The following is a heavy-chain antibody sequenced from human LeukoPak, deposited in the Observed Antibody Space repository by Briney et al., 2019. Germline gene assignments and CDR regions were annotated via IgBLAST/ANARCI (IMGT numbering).Heavy chain of an antibody. CDR2: IHYSGST. CDR3: VRLASGLIDY. V-gene: IGHV4-39*01. J-gene: IGHJ4*02. CDR1: GGSIDNSHYY. D-gene: IGHD6-19*01. Sequence: SETLSLTCTVSGGSIDNSHYYWGWIRQPPGEGLEWIASIHYSGSTHYNPSLKSRVTISVDTSKNQFSLKLSSVTAADTAAYYCVRLASGLIDYWGQGTLVTVSS.